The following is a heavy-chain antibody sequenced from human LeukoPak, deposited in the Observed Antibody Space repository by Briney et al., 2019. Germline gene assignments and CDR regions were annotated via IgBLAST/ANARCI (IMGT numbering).Heavy chain of an antibody. D-gene: IGHD5-12*01. V-gene: IGHV4-61*01. CDR3: ARQTSSGYDPIDY. CDR2: IYYSGST. J-gene: IGHJ4*02. CDR1: GGSVSSGSYY. Sequence: SETLSLTCTVSGGSVSSGSYYWSWIRQPPGKGLEWIGYIYYSGSTNYNPSLKSRVTISVDTSKNQFSLKLSSVTAADTAVYYCARQTSSGYDPIDYWGQGTLVTVSS.